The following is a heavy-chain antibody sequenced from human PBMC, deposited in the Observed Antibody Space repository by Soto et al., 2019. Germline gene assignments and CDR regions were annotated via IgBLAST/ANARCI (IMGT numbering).Heavy chain of an antibody. Sequence: ASVKVSCKASGYTFTGYYMHWVRQAPGQGLEWMGWINPNSGGTNYAQKFQGRVTMTRDTSISTAYMELSRLRSDDTAVYYCARVEMATRRVYYYYGMDVWGQGTTVTVSS. CDR1: GYTFTGYY. J-gene: IGHJ6*02. CDR3: ARVEMATRRVYYYYGMDV. V-gene: IGHV1-2*02. CDR2: INPNSGGT. D-gene: IGHD5-12*01.